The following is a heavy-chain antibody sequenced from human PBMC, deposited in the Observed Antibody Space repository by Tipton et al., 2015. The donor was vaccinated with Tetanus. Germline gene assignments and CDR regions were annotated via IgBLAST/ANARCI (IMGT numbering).Heavy chain of an antibody. Sequence: LRLSCTVSGGSISSDGAYWSWIRQHPGEGLEWIGYISNSGSTYYNPSLKSRVTISVDTSQKQISLKVNSVTAADTAVYYCARDRGVRGGYYYYHGMDVWGQGTTVAVSS. J-gene: IGHJ6*02. D-gene: IGHD3-10*01. V-gene: IGHV4-31*03. CDR3: ARDRGVRGGYYYYHGMDV. CDR2: ISNSGST. CDR1: GGSISSDGAY.